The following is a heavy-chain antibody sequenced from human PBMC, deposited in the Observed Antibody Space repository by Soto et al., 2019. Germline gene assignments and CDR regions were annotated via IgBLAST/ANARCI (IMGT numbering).Heavy chain of an antibody. CDR3: ARGPRSSPYFDY. J-gene: IGHJ4*02. CDR2: IYPGDHET. V-gene: IGHV5-51*01. CDR1: GYTFSNFW. D-gene: IGHD6-13*01. Sequence: GESLKISCQCSGYTFSNFWIGWVRQLPGKGLEWMGIIYPGDHETRYSPSFHGKVTISADKSINTAYLQWNSLEASDTAFYFCARGPRSSPYFDYWGQGALVTVSS.